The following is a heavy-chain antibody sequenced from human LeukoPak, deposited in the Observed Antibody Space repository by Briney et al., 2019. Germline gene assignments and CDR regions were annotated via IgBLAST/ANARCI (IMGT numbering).Heavy chain of an antibody. D-gene: IGHD4-17*01. J-gene: IGHJ4*02. Sequence: GGSLRLSCAASGFIFTNYFMSWVRQAPGKGLEWVANIKQDGSEKYYLDSVKGRFTVSRDNAKNSLYLQMNSLRAEDTAVYYCARLGARQMLEYWGQGTLVTVSS. CDR2: IKQDGSEK. CDR1: GFIFTNYF. V-gene: IGHV3-7*01. CDR3: ARLGARQMLEY.